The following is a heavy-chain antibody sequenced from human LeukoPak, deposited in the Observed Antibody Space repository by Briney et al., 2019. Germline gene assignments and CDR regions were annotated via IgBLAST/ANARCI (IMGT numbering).Heavy chain of an antibody. CDR2: IYTGGTT. D-gene: IGHD6-6*01. Sequence: HPGGSLRLSCAASGFTVTSNHMNWVRQAPGKGVEWVSIIYTGGTTHYADSLKDRFTISRDDSINTLYLQMNSLRAEDTAVYYCARDSSSYYFDYWGQGTLVTVSS. CDR1: GFTVTSNH. V-gene: IGHV3-66*01. CDR3: ARDSSSYYFDY. J-gene: IGHJ4*02.